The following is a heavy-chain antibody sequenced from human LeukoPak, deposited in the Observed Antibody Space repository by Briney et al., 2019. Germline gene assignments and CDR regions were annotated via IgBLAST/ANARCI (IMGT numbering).Heavy chain of an antibody. J-gene: IGHJ3*02. V-gene: IGHV4-59*12. CDR3: AGSVGAVTTFAFDI. CDR2: IYYSGST. CDR1: GGSISSYY. Sequence: SETLSLTCTVSGGSISSYYWSWIRQPPGKGLEWIGYIYYSGSTNYNPSLKSRVTISVDTSKNQFSLKLSSVTAADTAVYYCAGSVGAVTTFAFDIWGQGTMVTVSS. D-gene: IGHD4-17*01.